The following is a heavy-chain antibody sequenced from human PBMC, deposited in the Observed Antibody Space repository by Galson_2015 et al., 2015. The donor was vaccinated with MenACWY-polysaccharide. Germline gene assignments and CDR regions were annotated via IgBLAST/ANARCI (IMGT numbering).Heavy chain of an antibody. Sequence: SLRLSCAASGFTFSTYGMGWVRQAPGKGLEWVSTLDGSGTNTYYADSVRGRFTLSRDNSKKMLYLQMNSLRAEDTALYYCAKESSNSGFDSWGQGTLVTVSS. CDR3: AKESSNSGFDS. D-gene: IGHD4-23*01. V-gene: IGHV3-23*01. CDR2: LDGSGTNT. CDR1: GFTFSTYG. J-gene: IGHJ5*01.